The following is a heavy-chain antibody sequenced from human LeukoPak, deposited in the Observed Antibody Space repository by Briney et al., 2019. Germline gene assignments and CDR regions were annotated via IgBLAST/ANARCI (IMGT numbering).Heavy chain of an antibody. CDR2: INPNSGGT. Sequence: ASVKVSCKASGYTFTGYFIHWVRQAPGQGLEWMGWINPNSGGTNYAQKFQGRVTMTRNTSISTAYMELSSLRSEDTAVYYCARGGAAAGWDILFDYWGQGTLVTVSS. J-gene: IGHJ4*02. CDR3: ARGGAAAGWDILFDY. CDR1: GYTFTGYF. D-gene: IGHD6-13*01. V-gene: IGHV1-2*02.